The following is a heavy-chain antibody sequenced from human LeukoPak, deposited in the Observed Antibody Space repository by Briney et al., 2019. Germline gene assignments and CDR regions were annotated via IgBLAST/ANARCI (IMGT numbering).Heavy chain of an antibody. CDR3: AREVAGGSDAFDI. CDR1: GYTFTGYY. J-gene: IGHJ3*02. V-gene: IGHV1-69*04. CDR2: IIPILGIA. Sequence: SVKVSCKASGYTFTGYYMHWVRQAPGQGLEWMGRIIPILGIANYAQKFQGRVTITADKSTSTAYMEPSSLRSEDTAVYYCAREVAGGSDAFDIWGQGTMVTVSS. D-gene: IGHD5-12*01.